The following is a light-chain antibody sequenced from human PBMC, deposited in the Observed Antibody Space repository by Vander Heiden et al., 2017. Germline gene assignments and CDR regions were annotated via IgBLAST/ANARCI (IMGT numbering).Light chain of an antibody. V-gene: IGLV3-25*03. CDR3: QSADSSGTYYV. J-gene: IGLJ1*01. CDR2: NDS. Sequence: SYELTPPPSVSLSPGQTARITCSGDALQKQYAYWYQQKPGQAPVLVIYNDSERPSGIPERFSGSSSGTTVTLTISGVQAEDEADYYCQSADSSGTYYVFGTGTKVTVL. CDR1: ALQKQY.